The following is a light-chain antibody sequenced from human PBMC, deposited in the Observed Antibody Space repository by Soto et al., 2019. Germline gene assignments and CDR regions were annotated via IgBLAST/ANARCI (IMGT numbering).Light chain of an antibody. V-gene: IGKV1-5*03. CDR1: QSISSW. CDR2: KAS. Sequence: DIQMTQSPSTLSASVGDRVTITCRASQSISSWLAWYQQKPGKAPKLPIYKASSLESGVPSRFSGSGSGTEVTLTISSLQPDDFATYYCQQYNSYPWTFGQGTKVEIK. J-gene: IGKJ1*01. CDR3: QQYNSYPWT.